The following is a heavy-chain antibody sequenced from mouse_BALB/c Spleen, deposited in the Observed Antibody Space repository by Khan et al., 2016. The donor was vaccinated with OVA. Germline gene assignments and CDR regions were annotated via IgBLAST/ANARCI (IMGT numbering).Heavy chain of an antibody. CDR2: IYPGISDT. Sequence: VQLKQSGTVLARPGASVKMSCKASGYSFTSYWMHWVKQRPGQGLEWIGTIYPGISDTRYNQKFKVKATLTAVTSANTAYLELSSLTNEDSAVYFCTRSYDSYYFDYWGQGATLTVSS. V-gene: IGHV1-5*01. D-gene: IGHD2-4*01. CDR1: GYSFTSYW. J-gene: IGHJ2*01. CDR3: TRSYDSYYFDY.